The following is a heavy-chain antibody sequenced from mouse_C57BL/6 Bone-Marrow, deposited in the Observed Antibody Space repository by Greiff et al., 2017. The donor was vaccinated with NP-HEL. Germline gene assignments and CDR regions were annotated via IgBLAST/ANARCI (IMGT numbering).Heavy chain of an antibody. J-gene: IGHJ3*01. V-gene: IGHV5-17*01. CDR3: ARPPWFAY. CDR1: GFTFSDYG. Sequence: EVQVVESGGGLVKPGGSLKLSCAASGFTFSDYGMHWVRQAPEKGLEWVAYISSGSSTIYYADTVKGRFTISRDNAKNTLFLQLPILGSADTAMYCCARPPWFAYWGQGTLVTVSA. CDR2: ISSGSSTI.